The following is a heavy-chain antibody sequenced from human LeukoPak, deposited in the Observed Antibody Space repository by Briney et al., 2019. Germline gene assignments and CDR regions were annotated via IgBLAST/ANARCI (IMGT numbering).Heavy chain of an antibody. Sequence: SETLSLTCTVSGGSVSSSYWSWFRQPPGKGLEWIGYIYYSGSTNYNPSLKSRVAISVDTSKNQFSLKVTSVTAADTAVYYCARHSYSSTWTPFDFWGQGTLVTVSS. V-gene: IGHV4-59*08. CDR2: IYYSGST. J-gene: IGHJ4*02. D-gene: IGHD6-13*01. CDR3: ARHSYSSTWTPFDF. CDR1: GGSVSSSY.